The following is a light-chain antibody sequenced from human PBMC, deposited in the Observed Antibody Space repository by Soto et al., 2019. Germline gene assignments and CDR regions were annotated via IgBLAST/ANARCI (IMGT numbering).Light chain of an antibody. CDR3: CSYAGSSTFYV. J-gene: IGLJ1*01. CDR1: SDDVGSYNL. Sequence: QSVLTQPASVSGSPGPSITISCAGTSDDVGSYNLVSWYQQYPGKAPKLIIYEDTKRPSGVSNRFSGSKSGNTASLTISGLQAEDEADYYCCSYAGSSTFYVFGTGTKVTVL. CDR2: EDT. V-gene: IGLV2-23*01.